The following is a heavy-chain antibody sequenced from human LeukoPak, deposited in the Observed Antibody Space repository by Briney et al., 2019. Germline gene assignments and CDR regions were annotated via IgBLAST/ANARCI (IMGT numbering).Heavy chain of an antibody. CDR1: GGSFSGYF. V-gene: IGHV4-34*01. Sequence: SETLSLTCAVYGGSFSGYFWSWVRQPPEKGLEWIGEINHSGSPDYNPSLKSRVTISVDTSKNQFSLKLSSVTAADTAVYYCLTYYYDSSGYYAVDYWGQGTLVTVSS. D-gene: IGHD3-22*01. CDR2: INHSGSP. J-gene: IGHJ4*02. CDR3: LTYYYDSSGYYAVDY.